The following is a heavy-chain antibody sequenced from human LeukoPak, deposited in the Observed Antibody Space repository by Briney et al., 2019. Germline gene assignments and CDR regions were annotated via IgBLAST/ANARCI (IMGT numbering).Heavy chain of an antibody. CDR2: INPNSGGT. J-gene: IGHJ4*02. D-gene: IGHD5-24*01. Sequence: ASVKVSCKASGYTVTGHYLHWVRQAPGQGLEWLGWINPNSGGTNYAQKFQGRVTMTRDTSINTAYMELSSLTSDDTAMYFCARDSYSGFSYSYHLDYWGQGTLVTVSS. V-gene: IGHV1-2*02. CDR1: GYTVTGHY. CDR3: ARDSYSGFSYSYHLDY.